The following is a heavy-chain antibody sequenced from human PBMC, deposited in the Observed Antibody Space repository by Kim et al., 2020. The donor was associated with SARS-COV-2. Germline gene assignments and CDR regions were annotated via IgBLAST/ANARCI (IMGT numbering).Heavy chain of an antibody. CDR2: INHSGST. Sequence: SETLSLTCAVYGGSFSGYYWSWIRQPPGKGLEWIGEINHSGSTNYNPSLKSRVTISVDTSKNQFSLKLSSVTAADTAVYYCARDHSSSWLGNWFDPWGQGTLVTVSS. CDR3: ARDHSSSWLGNWFDP. D-gene: IGHD6-13*01. CDR1: GGSFSGYY. V-gene: IGHV4-34*01. J-gene: IGHJ5*02.